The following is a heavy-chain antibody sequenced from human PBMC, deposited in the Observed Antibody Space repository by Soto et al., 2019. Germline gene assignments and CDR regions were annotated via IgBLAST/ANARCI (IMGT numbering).Heavy chain of an antibody. CDR1: DGSITGYY. D-gene: IGHD6-19*01. CDR2: VYYTGST. V-gene: IGHV4-59*01. CDR3: ARSVPPRWLQFGY. Sequence: QVQLQEAGPGLVKPSETLSVTCTVSDGSITGYYWSWIRQPPGKGLEWIGYVYYTGSTTYNPSLKSRVTMSVDSSKNQFSLRLSSVTAADTAIYYCARSVPPRWLQFGYWGQGSLVTVSS. J-gene: IGHJ4*02.